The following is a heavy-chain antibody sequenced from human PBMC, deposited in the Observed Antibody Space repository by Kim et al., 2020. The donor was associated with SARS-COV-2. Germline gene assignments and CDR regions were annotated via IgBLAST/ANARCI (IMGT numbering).Heavy chain of an antibody. CDR1: GYSFSDYT. J-gene: IGHJ4*02. D-gene: IGHD3-10*01. Sequence: ASVKVSCKASGYSFSDYTIHWVRQAPGQRLEWMGWVNAGKGNTRYSPKFQGRVTITRDTSATTADMELSSLRSEDTALYFCARGWFGGFLANLDYWGQGTQVSVSS. V-gene: IGHV1-3*01. CDR2: VNAGKGNT. CDR3: ARGWFGGFLANLDY.